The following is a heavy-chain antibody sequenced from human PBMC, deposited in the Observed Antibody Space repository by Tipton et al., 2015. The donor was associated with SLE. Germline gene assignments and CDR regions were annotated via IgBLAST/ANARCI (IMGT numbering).Heavy chain of an antibody. CDR1: GGSISSGGYS. CDR3: ARDSGGMATMGGMDV. Sequence: TLSLTCAVSGGSISSGGYSWSWIRQPPGKGLEWIGYIYHSGSTYYNPSLKSRATISVDRSKNQFSLKLSSVTAADTAVYYCARDSGGMATMGGMDVWGQGTTVTVSS. D-gene: IGHD5-24*01. J-gene: IGHJ6*02. V-gene: IGHV4-30-2*01. CDR2: IYHSGST.